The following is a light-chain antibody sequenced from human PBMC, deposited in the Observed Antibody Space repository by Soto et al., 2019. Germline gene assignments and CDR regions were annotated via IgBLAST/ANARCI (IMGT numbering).Light chain of an antibody. CDR1: SSDVGGYNF. CDR3: TSYSTTNNFAV. CDR2: EVI. J-gene: IGLJ2*01. V-gene: IGLV2-8*01. Sequence: QSALTQPPSASGSPGQSVTISCTGTSSDVGGYNFVSWYQQHPGKAPKLMISEVIKRPSGVPDRFSGSKSGNTASLTVSGLQAEDEADYYCTSYSTTNNFAVFGGGTQLTVL.